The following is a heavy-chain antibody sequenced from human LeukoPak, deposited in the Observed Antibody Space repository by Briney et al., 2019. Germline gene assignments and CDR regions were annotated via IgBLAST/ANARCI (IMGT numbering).Heavy chain of an antibody. Sequence: GGSLRLSCAASGFTFDDFGMSWVRQAPGKGLEWVSGIIWNGGSTGYADSVKGRFTISRDNAKNSLYLQMNSLRAEDTALYYCASSGYYYYYMDVWGKGTTVTVS. CDR2: IIWNGGST. CDR3: ASSGYYYYYMDV. J-gene: IGHJ6*03. V-gene: IGHV3-20*04. CDR1: GFTFDDFG.